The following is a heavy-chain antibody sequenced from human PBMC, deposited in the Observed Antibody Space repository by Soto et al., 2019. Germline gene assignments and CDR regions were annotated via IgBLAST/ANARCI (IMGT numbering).Heavy chain of an antibody. V-gene: IGHV4-59*12. J-gene: IGHJ4*02. CDR2: ISYSGST. CDR3: ARVYCGGDCYFGLIFDY. Sequence: SETLSLTCTVSRGSISNYFWTWIRQSPGRGLEWIGYISYSGSTNYNASLKSRVTISVDASTNQFSLKLSSVTAADTAVYFCARVYCGGDCYFGLIFDYWGQGTLVTVSS. D-gene: IGHD2-21*01. CDR1: RGSISNYF.